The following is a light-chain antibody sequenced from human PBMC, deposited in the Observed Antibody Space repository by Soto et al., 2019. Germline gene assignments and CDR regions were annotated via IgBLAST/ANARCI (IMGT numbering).Light chain of an antibody. CDR3: QQYGSSQFT. CDR2: GAS. J-gene: IGKJ3*01. CDR1: QSVSSSQ. Sequence: EIVLTQSPRTLSLSPGERTTLSCRASQSVSSSQLAWYQQKPGQAPRLLTYGASSRATGIPDRFSGSGSGTEYTLTISRLEPEDFAGYYCQQYGSSQFTFGPGTKVDIK. V-gene: IGKV3-20*01.